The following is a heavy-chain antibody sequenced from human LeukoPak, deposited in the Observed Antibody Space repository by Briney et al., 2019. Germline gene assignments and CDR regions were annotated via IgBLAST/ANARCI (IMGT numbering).Heavy chain of an antibody. J-gene: IGHJ4*02. Sequence: GGSLRLSCAASGFTFSSYAMSWVRQAPGKGLEWVANIKQDGSEQNYVDSVKGRFTISRDNAKNSLYLQMNSLRAEDTAVYYCARDGGAAYFDYWGQGTVVTVSS. D-gene: IGHD3-16*01. V-gene: IGHV3-7*04. CDR3: ARDGGAAYFDY. CDR2: IKQDGSEQ. CDR1: GFTFSSYA.